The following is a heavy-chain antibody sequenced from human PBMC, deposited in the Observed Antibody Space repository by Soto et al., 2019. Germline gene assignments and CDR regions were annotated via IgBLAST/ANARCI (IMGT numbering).Heavy chain of an antibody. J-gene: IGHJ4*02. CDR1: GYTFTGYY. V-gene: IGHV1-2*02. CDR2: INTQAGGT. Sequence: QVHLVQSGAEVKKPGASVKVACKASGYTFTGYYMHWVRQAPGQGLEWMGWINTQAGGTSYAQRYQGRVSMTRDTSMSTAYLEVNRLRSDETAVYYCARYHGNRWPRHFDYWGQGTLVTVSS. CDR3: ARYHGNRWPRHFDY.